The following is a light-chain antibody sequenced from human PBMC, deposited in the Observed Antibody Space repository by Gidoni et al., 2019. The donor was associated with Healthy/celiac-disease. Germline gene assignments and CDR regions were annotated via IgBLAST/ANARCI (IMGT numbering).Light chain of an antibody. Sequence: IVMTHTPSSLSVTTGKPAAISCKSSKSLLHRDGKTYLYWYQQKPGQPPQLLIYEVSNRLSGVPDRFSGSGSGTDFTLKISRVEAEDVGVYYCMQSIHLGLTFXGXTKVEIK. CDR2: EVS. J-gene: IGKJ4*01. CDR1: KSLLHRDGKTY. V-gene: IGKV2D-29*01. CDR3: MQSIHLGLT.